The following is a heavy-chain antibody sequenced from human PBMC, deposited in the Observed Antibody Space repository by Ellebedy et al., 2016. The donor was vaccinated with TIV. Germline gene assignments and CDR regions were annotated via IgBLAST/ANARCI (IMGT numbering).Heavy chain of an antibody. D-gene: IGHD3-10*01. CDR3: ARDFYYYGSGSWDDTFDI. CDR1: GYTFISSG. J-gene: IGHJ3*02. Sequence: AASVKVSCKASGYTFISSGINWARQAPGQGLEWMGWISAYNGNTNYAQKLQGRVTMTTDTSTSTAYMDLRSLRSDDTAVYYCARDFYYYGSGSWDDTFDIWGQGTMVTVSS. CDR2: ISAYNGNT. V-gene: IGHV1-18*04.